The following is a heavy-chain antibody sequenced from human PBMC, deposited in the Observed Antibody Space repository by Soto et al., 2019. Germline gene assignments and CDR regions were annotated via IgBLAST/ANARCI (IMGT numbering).Heavy chain of an antibody. D-gene: IGHD2-15*01. V-gene: IGHV1-8*01. CDR2: MNPNSGNT. CDR3: ARGSRRAIVVVVAATSPYHFDY. Sequence: ASVKVSCKASGYTFTSYDINWVRQATGQGLEWMGWMNPNSGNTGYAQKFQGRVTMTRNTSISTAYMELSSLRSEDTAVYYCARGSRRAIVVVVAATSPYHFDYWG. CDR1: GYTFTSYD. J-gene: IGHJ4*01.